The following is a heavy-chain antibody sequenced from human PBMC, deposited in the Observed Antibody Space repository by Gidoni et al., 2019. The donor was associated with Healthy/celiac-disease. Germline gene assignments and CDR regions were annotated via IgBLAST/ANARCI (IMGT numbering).Heavy chain of an antibody. V-gene: IGHV4-34*01. CDR2: INHSGST. Sequence: QVQLQQWGAGLLKPSETLSPTCAVYGGSFSGYYWSWIRQPPGKGLEWIGEINHSGSTNYNPALKSRVTISVDTSKNQFSLKLSSVTAADTAVYYCASKPNSVMVAIGSYYFDYWGQGTLVTVSS. CDR1: GGSFSGYY. CDR3: ASKPNSVMVAIGSYYFDY. D-gene: IGHD2-21*01. J-gene: IGHJ4*02.